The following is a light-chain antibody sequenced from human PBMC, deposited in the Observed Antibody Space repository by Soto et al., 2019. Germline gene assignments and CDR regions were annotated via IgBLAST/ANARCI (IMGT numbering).Light chain of an antibody. CDR2: DAS. J-gene: IGKJ1*01. V-gene: IGKV1-5*01. Sequence: DIQMTQSPSTLSASVGDRVTITCRASQSIGSWLAWYQQKPGKAPKLLIYDASSVESGGPSRFSGGGSGTKFPLTISSLHPDDFEIYYCKHYNRFSPWVFGQGNKVDIK. CDR1: QSIGSW. CDR3: KHYNRFSPWV.